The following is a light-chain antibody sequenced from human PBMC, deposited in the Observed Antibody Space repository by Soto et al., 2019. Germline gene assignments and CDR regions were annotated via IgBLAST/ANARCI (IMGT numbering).Light chain of an antibody. V-gene: IGKV3-15*01. J-gene: IGKJ1*01. CDR2: GAF. CDR1: QSVSSSY. Sequence: EIVLTQSPGTLSLSPGERATLSCRASQSVSSSYLAWYQQKPGQAPRLLIYGAFNRATGIPPRFSGSGSGTEFTLTISSLQSEDFAVYYCQQYNVWWTFGQGTKVDIK. CDR3: QQYNVWWT.